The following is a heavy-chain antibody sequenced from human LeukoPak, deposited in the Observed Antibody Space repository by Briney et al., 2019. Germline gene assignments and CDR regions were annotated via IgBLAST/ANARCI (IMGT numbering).Heavy chain of an antibody. V-gene: IGHV1-24*01. CDR3: ATPLGYCSSTSCPDY. CDR1: GYTLTELS. Sequence: ASVKVSCKVSGYTLTELSMHWVRQAPGKGLEWMGGFDPEDGETIYAQKFQGRVTMTEDTSTDTAYMELSSLRSEDTAVYYCATPLGYCSSTSCPDYWGQGTLVTVSS. CDR2: FDPEDGET. J-gene: IGHJ4*02. D-gene: IGHD2-2*01.